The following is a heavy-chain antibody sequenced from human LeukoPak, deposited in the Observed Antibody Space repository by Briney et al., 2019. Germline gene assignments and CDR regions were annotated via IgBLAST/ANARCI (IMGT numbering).Heavy chain of an antibody. CDR2: ISTSSSHI. CDR1: GFTFSSYS. Sequence: GGSLRLSCAASGFTFSSYSMNWVRQAPGKGLEWVSSISTSSSHIYYADSVKGRFTISRDNAKNSLYLQMNSLRAEDTALYYCAKDGTDGYSGSTMGHYFDYWGQGTLVTVSS. V-gene: IGHV3-21*04. CDR3: AKDGTDGYSGSTMGHYFDY. J-gene: IGHJ4*02. D-gene: IGHD5-12*01.